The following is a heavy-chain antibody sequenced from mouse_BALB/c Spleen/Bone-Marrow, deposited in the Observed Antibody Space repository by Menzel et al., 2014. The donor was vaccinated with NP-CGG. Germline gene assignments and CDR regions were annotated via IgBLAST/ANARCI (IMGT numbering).Heavy chain of an antibody. CDR1: GYTFTSYY. Sequence: QVQLQQSGPELVKPGASVRISCKASGYTFTSYYIHWVKQRPGQGLEWIGWIYPGNVNTKYNEKFEGKATLTADKSSSTAYMQLSSLTSEDSAVYFCARDDYAYWGQGTLVTVSA. CDR2: IYPGNVNT. V-gene: IGHV1S56*01. J-gene: IGHJ3*01. D-gene: IGHD2-4*01. CDR3: ARDDYAY.